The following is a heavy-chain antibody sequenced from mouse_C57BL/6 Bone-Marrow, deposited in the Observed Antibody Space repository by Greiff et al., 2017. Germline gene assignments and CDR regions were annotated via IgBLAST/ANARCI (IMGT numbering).Heavy chain of an antibody. Sequence: EVKLVESGGGLVKPGGSLKLSCAASGFTFSSYTMSWVRQTPETRLEWVATISGGGGNTYYPDSVKGRFTISRDNAKNTLYLPMSSLRSEDTALYYCARTLSSDYAMDYWGQGTSVTVSS. J-gene: IGHJ4*01. CDR2: ISGGGGNT. CDR1: GFTFSSYT. D-gene: IGHD1-1*01. CDR3: ARTLSSDYAMDY. V-gene: IGHV5-9*01.